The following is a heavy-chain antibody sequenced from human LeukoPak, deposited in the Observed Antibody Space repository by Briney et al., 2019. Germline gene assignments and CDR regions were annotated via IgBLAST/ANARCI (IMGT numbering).Heavy chain of an antibody. D-gene: IGHD1/OR15-1a*01. J-gene: IGHJ4*02. CDR2: INASNGNT. V-gene: IGHV1-3*01. CDR1: GYTFTSYA. CDR3: ASSVYNWNNLDY. Sequence: GASVKVSCKASGYTFTSYAMHWVRQAPGQRLGWMGWINASNGNTKYSQKFQGRVTITRDTSASTAYMELSSLRSEDTAVYYCASSVYNWNNLDYWGQGTLVTVSS.